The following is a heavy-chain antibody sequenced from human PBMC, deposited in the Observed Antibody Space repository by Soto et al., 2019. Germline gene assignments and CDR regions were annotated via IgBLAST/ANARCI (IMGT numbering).Heavy chain of an antibody. CDR3: AKGAYELAY. CDR1: GFTFSSYW. J-gene: IGHJ1*01. D-gene: IGHD3-22*01. CDR2: INSDGGGT. Sequence: GGSLRLSCAASGFTFSSYWMHWVRQVPGKGLVWVSRINSDGGGTNYADSVKGRFTISRDNAKNTLYLQMDSLRAEDTAVYYCAKGAYELAYWGQGTLVTVAS. V-gene: IGHV3-74*01.